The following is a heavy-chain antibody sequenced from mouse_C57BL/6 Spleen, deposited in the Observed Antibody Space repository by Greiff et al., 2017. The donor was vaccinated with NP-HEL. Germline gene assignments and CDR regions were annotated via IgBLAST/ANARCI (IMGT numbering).Heavy chain of an antibody. CDR1: GYTFTSYW. V-gene: IGHV1-52*01. CDR3: AREGAYDGYPEGAMDY. CDR2: IDPSDSET. J-gene: IGHJ4*01. Sequence: QVQLQQPGAELVRPGSSVKLSCKASGYTFTSYWMHWVKQRPIQGLEWIGNIDPSDSETYYNQKFKDKATLTVDKSSSTAYMQLSSLTSEDSAVYYCAREGAYDGYPEGAMDYWGQGTSVTVSS. D-gene: IGHD2-3*01.